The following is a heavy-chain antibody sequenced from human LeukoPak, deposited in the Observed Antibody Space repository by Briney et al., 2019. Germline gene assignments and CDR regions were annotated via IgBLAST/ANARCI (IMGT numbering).Heavy chain of an antibody. V-gene: IGHV3-48*03. Sequence: PGRSLRLSCAASGFTFSSYWMGWVRQAPGKGLEWISYISTTGTIIYYADSVKGRFTISRDNAENSLYLQMNSLRAEDTAVYYCARDYSVMDIVASYFFDYWGQGTLVTVSS. D-gene: IGHD5-12*01. CDR3: ARDYSVMDIVASYFFDY. CDR2: ISTTGTII. J-gene: IGHJ4*02. CDR1: GFTFSSYW.